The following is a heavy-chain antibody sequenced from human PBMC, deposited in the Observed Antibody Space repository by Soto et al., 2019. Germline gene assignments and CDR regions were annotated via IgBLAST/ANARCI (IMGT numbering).Heavy chain of an antibody. Sequence: EVQLVESGGGLVKPGGSLRLSCAASGFTFSSYSMNWVRQAPGKGLEWVSSISSSSSYTYYADSVKGRFTISRDNAKNSPYLQMNSLRAEDAAVYYCAREDGGKHYYYYGMDVWGQGTTVTVSS. CDR3: AREDGGKHYYYYGMDV. CDR2: ISSSSSYT. D-gene: IGHD2-15*01. J-gene: IGHJ6*02. CDR1: GFTFSSYS. V-gene: IGHV3-21*01.